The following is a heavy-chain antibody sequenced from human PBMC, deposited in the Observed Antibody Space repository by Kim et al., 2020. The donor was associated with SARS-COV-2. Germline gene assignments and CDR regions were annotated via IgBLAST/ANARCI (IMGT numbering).Heavy chain of an antibody. V-gene: IGHV1-46*01. CDR1: GYTFTSYY. CDR2: INPSGGST. D-gene: IGHD4-17*01. Sequence: ASVKVSCKASGYTFTSYYMHWVRQAPGQGLEWMGIINPSGGSTSYAQKFQGRVTMTRDTSTSTVYMELSSLRSEDTAVYYCARAIGHGVPEAYGGKITDFDYWGQGTLVTVSS. CDR3: ARAIGHGVPEAYGGKITDFDY. J-gene: IGHJ4*02.